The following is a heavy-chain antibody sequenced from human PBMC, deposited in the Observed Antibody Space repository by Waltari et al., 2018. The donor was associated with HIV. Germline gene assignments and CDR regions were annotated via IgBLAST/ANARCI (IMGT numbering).Heavy chain of an antibody. CDR3: TSEEDYGSGSHFDY. J-gene: IGHJ4*02. D-gene: IGHD3-10*01. Sequence: ELQLVESGGDLLKPGGCLRLSCAASGFTLNSVWLSWVRQAPGKGLEWVGRIKTKGDGGATDYAAAVKGRFTISRDDSKNTVYLQMNSLKIEDTAVYYCTSEEDYGSGSHFDYWGQGTLVTVSS. CDR1: GFTLNSVW. CDR2: IKTKGDGGAT. V-gene: IGHV3-15*01.